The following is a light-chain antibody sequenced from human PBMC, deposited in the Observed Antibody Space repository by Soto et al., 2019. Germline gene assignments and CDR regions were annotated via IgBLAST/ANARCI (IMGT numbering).Light chain of an antibody. CDR1: QGISSY. V-gene: IGKV1-9*01. CDR2: GAS. J-gene: IGKJ1*01. Sequence: IQLTQSPSSLSASVGDRVTITCRASQGISSYLAWYQQKPGEAPKLLIYGASTSQSGVPSSFSGSGSGTDFTLTISSLQPEDFATYYCQQLYGYPRTFGQGTKVDIK. CDR3: QQLYGYPRT.